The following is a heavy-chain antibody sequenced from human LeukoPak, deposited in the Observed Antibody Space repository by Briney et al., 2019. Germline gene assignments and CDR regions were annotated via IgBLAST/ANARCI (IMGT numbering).Heavy chain of an antibody. Sequence: PGGSLRLSCAASGFTFSSYSMNWVRQAPGKGLEWVSSISSSSSYIYYADSVKGRFTISRDNAKNSLYLQMNSLRAEDTAVYYCARDQIHYYDSRQYWGQGTLVTVSS. J-gene: IGHJ4*02. CDR1: GFTFSSYS. V-gene: IGHV3-21*01. CDR2: ISSSSSYI. D-gene: IGHD3-22*01. CDR3: ARDQIHYYDSRQY.